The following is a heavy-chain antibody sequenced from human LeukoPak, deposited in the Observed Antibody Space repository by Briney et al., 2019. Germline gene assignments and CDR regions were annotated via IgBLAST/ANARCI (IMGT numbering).Heavy chain of an antibody. V-gene: IGHV1-8*01. CDR1: GYTFTSYD. Sequence: GASVKVSCKASGYTFTSYDINWVRQATGQGLEWMGRMNPNSGNTGYAQKFQGRVTMTRNTSISTAYMELSSLRSEDTAVYYCASLSSGWPMGYYYYGMDVWGQGTTVTVSS. D-gene: IGHD6-19*01. CDR2: MNPNSGNT. J-gene: IGHJ6*02. CDR3: ASLSSGWPMGYYYYGMDV.